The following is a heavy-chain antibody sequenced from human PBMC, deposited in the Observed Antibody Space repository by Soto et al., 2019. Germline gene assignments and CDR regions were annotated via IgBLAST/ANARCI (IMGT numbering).Heavy chain of an antibody. CDR2: IYYAGSP. V-gene: IGHV4-39*02. J-gene: IGHJ4*02. Sequence: QLQLQESGPGLVKPSETLSLTCTVSGGSISSTGHYWGWIRQPPGKGLEWIGNIYYAGSPYYNPSLKRRVTISLDTSKHHFSLALTSVTAADTAVYYCARLMGVVTVDYWGQGALVTVSS. CDR1: GGSISSTGHY. CDR3: ARLMGVVTVDY. D-gene: IGHD2-21*02.